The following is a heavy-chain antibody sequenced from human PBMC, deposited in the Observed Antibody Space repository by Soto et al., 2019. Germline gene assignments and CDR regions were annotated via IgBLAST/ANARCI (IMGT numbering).Heavy chain of an antibody. CDR3: AKGDLGNAAGKQDF. CDR2: IWYDGSNK. D-gene: IGHD1-26*01. J-gene: IGHJ4*02. CDR1: GFTFSSYA. Sequence: QVQLVESGGGVVQSGKSLRLSCAGSGFTFSSYALHWVRQAPGKGLEWVAAIWYDGSNKYYVDSVKGRFTISRDNSKNTVYLQLSRLRVEDTAVYYCAKGDLGNAAGKQDFWGQGTLVTVSS. V-gene: IGHV3-33*06.